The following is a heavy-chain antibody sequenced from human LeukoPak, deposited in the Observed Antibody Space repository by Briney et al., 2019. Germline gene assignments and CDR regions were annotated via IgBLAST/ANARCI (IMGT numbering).Heavy chain of an antibody. CDR2: ISSSSTYT. V-gene: IGHV3-11*06. CDR3: ARVGSGTWFDP. D-gene: IGHD1-1*01. Sequence: GGSLRLSCAASGFTFSDYYMSWIRQAPGKGLESVSYISSSSTYTNYADSVKGRFTISRDNAKNSLYLQMNSLRAEDTAVYYCARVGSGTWFDPWGQGTLVTVSS. J-gene: IGHJ5*02. CDR1: GFTFSDYY.